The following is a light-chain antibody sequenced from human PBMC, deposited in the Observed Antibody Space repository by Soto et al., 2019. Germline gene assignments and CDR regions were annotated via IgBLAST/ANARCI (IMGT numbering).Light chain of an antibody. J-gene: IGKJ5*01. CDR1: QSISSW. CDR2: DVS. CDR3: QQLNSYPIT. V-gene: IGKV1-5*01. Sequence: GDRVTITCRASQSISSWLAWYKQKTGKAPKLLIYDVSSLESGVQSRFSGSGSGTEFTLNIRSLQTEEVATYDCQQLNSYPITVGQGTRLEIK.